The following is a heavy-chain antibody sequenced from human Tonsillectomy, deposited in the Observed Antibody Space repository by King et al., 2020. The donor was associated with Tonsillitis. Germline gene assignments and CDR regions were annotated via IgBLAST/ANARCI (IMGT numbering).Heavy chain of an antibody. CDR3: ARTPYYYDSSGYPPDY. V-gene: IGHV3-33*01. CDR1: GFTFSSYG. D-gene: IGHD3-22*01. CDR2: IWYDGSNK. J-gene: IGHJ4*02. Sequence: VQLVESGGGVVQPGRSLRLSCAASGFTFSSYGMHWVRQAPGKGLEWVAVIWYDGSNKYYADSVKGRFTISRDNSKNTLYLQMNSLRAEDTAVYYCARTPYYYDSSGYPPDYWGQGTLVTVSS.